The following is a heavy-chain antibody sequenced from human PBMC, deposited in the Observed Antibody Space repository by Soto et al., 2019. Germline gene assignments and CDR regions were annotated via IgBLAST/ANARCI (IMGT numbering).Heavy chain of an antibody. CDR1: GYSFTTYW. CDR2: IYPGDSDT. V-gene: IGHV5-51*01. Sequence: PGESLKISCKGSGYSFTTYWLAWVRQMPGKGLEYMGIIYPGDSDTRYSPSFQGQVTISADKSISTAYLQWTSLKASDTAIYYCARPRVSTPGLEDPFDIWGQGTMVTVSS. CDR3: ARPRVSTPGLEDPFDI. D-gene: IGHD5-12*01. J-gene: IGHJ3*02.